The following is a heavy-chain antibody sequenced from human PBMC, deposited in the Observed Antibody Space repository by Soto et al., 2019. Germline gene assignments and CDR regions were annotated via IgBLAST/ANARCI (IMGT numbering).Heavy chain of an antibody. D-gene: IGHD6-19*01. CDR1: GADINTYA. Sequence: KASETLSLTCSVSGADINTYAWTRSRQPAGKGLEWIGRIYTSSSINYNPSLRGRVTLSVDTSTNQVSLKLASVTAADTAVCYCARDREAGYHSYYGIDVWGQGTTVALS. V-gene: IGHV4-4*07. CDR2: IYTSSSI. J-gene: IGHJ6*02. CDR3: ARDREAGYHSYYGIDV.